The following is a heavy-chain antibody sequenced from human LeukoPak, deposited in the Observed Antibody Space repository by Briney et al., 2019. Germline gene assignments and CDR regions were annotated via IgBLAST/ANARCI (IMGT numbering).Heavy chain of an antibody. V-gene: IGHV3-23*01. CDR3: AKSGQLWSPFDY. J-gene: IGHJ4*02. D-gene: IGHD5-18*01. CDR2: ISGRGTST. CDR1: GFTFSSYA. Sequence: PGGSLRLSCAASGFTFSSYAMSWVRQAPGKGLEWVSVISGRGTSTYYADSVKGRFTISRDNSKNTLYLQMNSLRAEDTAVYYCAKSGQLWSPFDYWSQGTLVTVSS.